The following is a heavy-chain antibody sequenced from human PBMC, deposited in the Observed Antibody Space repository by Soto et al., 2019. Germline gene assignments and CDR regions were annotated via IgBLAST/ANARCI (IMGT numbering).Heavy chain of an antibody. Sequence: ASVKVSCKASGYTFTSYGISWVRQAPGQGLEWMGWISAYNGNTNYAQELQGRVTMTTDTSTSTAYMELRSLRSDDTAVYYCARDIYLDVAVPGTYGYSGQGTLVTVSS. D-gene: IGHD6-19*01. V-gene: IGHV1-18*01. J-gene: IGHJ4*02. CDR2: ISAYNGNT. CDR1: GYTFTSYG. CDR3: ARDIYLDVAVPGTYGY.